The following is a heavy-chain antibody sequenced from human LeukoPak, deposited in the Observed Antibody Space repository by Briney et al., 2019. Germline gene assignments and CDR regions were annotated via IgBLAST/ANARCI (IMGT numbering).Heavy chain of an antibody. Sequence: GGALRLSCAASGFTFSSYSMNWVRQAPGKGLEWVSSITSSGSYIYYADSVMGRFTISRDNTNNSLYLQMNSLRAEDTAVYYCARHVVAVGFDYWGQGTLVTVSS. V-gene: IGHV3-21*01. J-gene: IGHJ4*02. CDR1: GFTFSSYS. CDR2: ITSSGSYI. CDR3: ARHVVAVGFDY. D-gene: IGHD3-22*01.